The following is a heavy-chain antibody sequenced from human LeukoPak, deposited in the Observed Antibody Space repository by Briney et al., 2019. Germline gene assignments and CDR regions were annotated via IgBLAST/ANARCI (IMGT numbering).Heavy chain of an antibody. D-gene: IGHD3-3*01. J-gene: IGHJ4*02. CDR1: LFTFSSYW. Sequence: GGSLRISCAASLFTFSSYWMSRVRQAPGKGLEWVANIKQDGSEKYYVGSVKGRFTISRDNTKNSLYLQMNSLRAEDTAVYYCAREGGYGGVFDYWGQGTLVTVSS. CDR3: AREGGYGGVFDY. V-gene: IGHV3-7*05. CDR2: IKQDGSEK.